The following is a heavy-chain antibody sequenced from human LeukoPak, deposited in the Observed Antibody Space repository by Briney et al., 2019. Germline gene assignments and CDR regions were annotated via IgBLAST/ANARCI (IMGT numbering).Heavy chain of an antibody. CDR3: ASDPYSSGWYYFDY. D-gene: IGHD6-19*01. CDR2: ISAYNGNT. V-gene: IGHV1-18*04. Sequence: ASVKVSCKASGYTFTSYGISWVRQAPGQGLEWMGWISAYNGNTNYAQKLQGRVTMTTDTSTSTAYMELRSLRSDDTAVYYCASDPYSSGWYYFDYWGQGTLVTVSS. CDR1: GYTFTSYG. J-gene: IGHJ4*02.